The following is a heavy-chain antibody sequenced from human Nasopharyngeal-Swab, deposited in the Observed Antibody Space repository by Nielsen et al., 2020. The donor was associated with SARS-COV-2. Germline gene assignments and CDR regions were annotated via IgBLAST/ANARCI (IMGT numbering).Heavy chain of an antibody. CDR3: ARDAGRLAYCGGDCYSGWFDP. V-gene: IGHV1-69*13. Sequence: SVKVSCKASGGTFGSYAISWVRQAPGQGLEWMGGIIPIFGTANYAQKFQGRVTITADESTSTAYMELSSLRSEDTAVYYCARDAGRLAYCGGDCYSGWFDPWGQGTLVTVSS. J-gene: IGHJ5*02. CDR2: IIPIFGTA. CDR1: GGTFGSYA. D-gene: IGHD2-21*01.